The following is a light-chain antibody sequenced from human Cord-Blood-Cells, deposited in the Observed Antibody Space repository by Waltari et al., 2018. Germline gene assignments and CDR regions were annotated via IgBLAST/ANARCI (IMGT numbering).Light chain of an antibody. Sequence: EIVLTQSPAALSLSPGARATLSCRASQSVSSYLAWYQQKPGQAPRLLIYDASNRATGIPARFSGSGSGTDVTLTISSLEPEDFVVYYCQQRSNWPSLTFGGGTKVEIK. CDR3: QQRSNWPSLT. CDR1: QSVSSY. CDR2: DAS. J-gene: IGKJ4*01. V-gene: IGKV3-11*01.